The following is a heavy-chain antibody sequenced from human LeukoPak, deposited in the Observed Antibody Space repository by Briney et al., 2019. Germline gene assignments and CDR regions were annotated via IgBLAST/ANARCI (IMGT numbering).Heavy chain of an antibody. Sequence: SGPTLVNPTQTLTLTRTFSGFSLSTHGVGVGWIRQPPGKALEWLARIDWDDDKYYSTSLKTRLAISKDTSKNQVVLTMTNMDPVDTATYYCARMAYRLGDFDYWGQGTLVTVSS. CDR2: IDWDDDK. V-gene: IGHV2-70*11. J-gene: IGHJ4*02. CDR3: ARMAYRLGDFDY. D-gene: IGHD1-26*01. CDR1: GFSLSTHGVG.